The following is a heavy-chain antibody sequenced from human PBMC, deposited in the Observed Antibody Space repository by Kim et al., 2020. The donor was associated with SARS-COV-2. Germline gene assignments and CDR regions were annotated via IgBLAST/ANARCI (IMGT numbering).Heavy chain of an antibody. CDR3: ATVGWLSPQQQSSAEYFQH. J-gene: IGHJ1*01. D-gene: IGHD2-15*01. CDR1: GYTLTELS. CDR2: FDPEDGET. Sequence: ASVKVSCKVSGYTLTELSMHWVRQAPGKGLEWMGGFDPEDGETIYAQKFQGRVTMTEDTSTDTAYMELSSLRSEDTAVYYCATVGWLSPQQQSSAEYFQHWGQGTLVTVSS. V-gene: IGHV1-24*01.